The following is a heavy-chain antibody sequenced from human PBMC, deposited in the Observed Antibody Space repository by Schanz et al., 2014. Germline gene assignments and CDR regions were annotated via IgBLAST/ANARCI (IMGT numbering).Heavy chain of an antibody. Sequence: DVQLVESGGGLVQPGGSLRLSCAASGFTVSNNLMRWVRQAPGKGLEWVSIIYSGGSTFYADSVKGRFTISRDNSKNTLYLQMNNLRVEDTAVYYCARGPDYGSGSYSSYWGQGTLVTVSS. CDR3: ARGPDYGSGSYSSY. D-gene: IGHD3-10*01. J-gene: IGHJ4*02. CDR1: GFTVSNNL. CDR2: IYSGGST. V-gene: IGHV3-66*01.